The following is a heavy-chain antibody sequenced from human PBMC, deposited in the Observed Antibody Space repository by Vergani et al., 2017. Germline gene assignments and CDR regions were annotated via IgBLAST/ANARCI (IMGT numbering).Heavy chain of an antibody. D-gene: IGHD3-16*02. CDR3: ARGLVITFGGVIVTIYYGMDV. J-gene: IGHJ6*02. CDR1: GGSFSGYY. CDR2: INHSGRT. Sequence: QVQLQQWGAGLLKPSETLYITCAVSGGSFSGYYWSWIRQPPGKGLEWIGEINHSGRTNYNTSLKSRVTISVDKSKNQFSLKLSSVTAADTAVYYCARGLVITFGGVIVTIYYGMDVWGQGTTVTVSS. V-gene: IGHV4-34*01.